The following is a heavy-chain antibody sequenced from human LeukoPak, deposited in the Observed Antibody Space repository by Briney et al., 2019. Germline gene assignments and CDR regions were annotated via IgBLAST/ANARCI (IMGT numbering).Heavy chain of an antibody. CDR2: ISYDGSNK. D-gene: IGHD3-10*01. CDR1: GFTSSSYG. J-gene: IGHJ6*03. Sequence: PGGSLRLSCAASGFTSSSYGMHWVRQAPGKGLEWVAVISYDGSNKYYADSVKGRFTISRDNSKNTLYLQMNSLRAEDTAVYYCAKDSMVRGVFEYYMDVWGKGTTVTASS. V-gene: IGHV3-30*18. CDR3: AKDSMVRGVFEYYMDV.